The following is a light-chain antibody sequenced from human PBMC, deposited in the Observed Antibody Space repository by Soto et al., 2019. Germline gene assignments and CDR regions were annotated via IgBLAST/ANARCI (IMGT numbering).Light chain of an antibody. V-gene: IGLV2-14*02. CDR1: SSDVGSYNL. CDR2: EVS. Sequence: QSALTQPASVSGSPGQSITISCTATSSDVGSYNLVSWYQQLPGKAPKLMIYEVSNRPSGVSDRFSGSKSGNTASLTISGLQAEDEADYYCSSYTTSSTRVFGGGTKLTVL. CDR3: SSYTTSSTRV. J-gene: IGLJ3*02.